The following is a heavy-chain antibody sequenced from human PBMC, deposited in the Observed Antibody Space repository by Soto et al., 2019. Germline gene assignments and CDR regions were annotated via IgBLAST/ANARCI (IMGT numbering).Heavy chain of an antibody. CDR2: IDWDDDK. V-gene: IGHV2-70*01. D-gene: IGHD5-18*01. CDR3: ARCGYSYGPPNYYYYYYGMDV. J-gene: IGHJ6*02. Sequence: SGPTLVNPTQTLTLTCTFSGFSLSTSGMCVSWIRQPPGKALEWLALIDWDDDKYYSTSLKTRLTISKDTSKNQVVLTMTSMDPVDTATYYCARCGYSYGPPNYYYYYYGMDVWGQGTTVTVSS. CDR1: GFSLSTSGMC.